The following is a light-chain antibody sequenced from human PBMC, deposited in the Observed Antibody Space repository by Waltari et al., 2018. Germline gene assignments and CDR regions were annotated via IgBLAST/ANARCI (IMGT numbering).Light chain of an antibody. V-gene: IGLV2-14*03. CDR3: SSYTTSITLV. Sequence: QSALTQPASVSGSPGQSLTISCAGTSSDVGGYDSVSWYQQHPGKAPKLMIYDVSNRPSGVSIRFSGSKSGNTASLTISGLQAEDEANYYCSSYTTSITLVFGGGTKLTVL. CDR2: DVS. J-gene: IGLJ2*01. CDR1: SSDVGGYDS.